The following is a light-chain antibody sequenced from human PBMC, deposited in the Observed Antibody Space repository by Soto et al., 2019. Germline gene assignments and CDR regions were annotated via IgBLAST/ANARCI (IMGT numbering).Light chain of an antibody. V-gene: IGKV1-9*01. Sequence: IQLTQSPSSLSASVGDRVTITCRASQDISSFLAWYQQKPGKAPKLLIYAATSLQSEVPSRFSGSGSVTEFTLTVSSLQPADFATYYCQQLALYPSTFGGGTKVE. J-gene: IGKJ4*01. CDR3: QQLALYPST. CDR2: AAT. CDR1: QDISSF.